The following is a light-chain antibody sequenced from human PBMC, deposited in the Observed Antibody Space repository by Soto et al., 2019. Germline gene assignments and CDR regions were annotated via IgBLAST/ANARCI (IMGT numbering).Light chain of an antibody. J-gene: IGKJ5*01. CDR2: GAS. CDR3: QQYGSSPG. CDR1: QSVSSSY. Sequence: IVLTQSPGTLSLSPGERATPSCRASQSVSSSYLAWYQQKPGQAPRLLIYGASSRATGIPDRFSGSGSGTDFTLTISRLEPEDFAVYYCQQYGSSPGFGQGTRLEIK. V-gene: IGKV3-20*01.